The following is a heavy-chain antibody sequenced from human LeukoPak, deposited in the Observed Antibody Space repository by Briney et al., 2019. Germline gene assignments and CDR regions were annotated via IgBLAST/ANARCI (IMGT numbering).Heavy chain of an antibody. Sequence: PGGSLRLSCAASGFTFSSYAMNWVRQAPGKGLGWVSSISASGRGTYYADSVKGRFTISRDNSKNTLYLQVNSLRAEDTAVYHCAKKSPIFGVVIPLFDYWGQGTLVSVSS. D-gene: IGHD3-3*01. J-gene: IGHJ4*02. V-gene: IGHV3-23*01. CDR2: ISASGRGT. CDR1: GFTFSSYA. CDR3: AKKSPIFGVVIPLFDY.